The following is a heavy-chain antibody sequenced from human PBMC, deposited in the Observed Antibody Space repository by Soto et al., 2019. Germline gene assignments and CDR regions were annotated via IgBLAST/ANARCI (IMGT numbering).Heavy chain of an antibody. Sequence: SVKVSCKASGGTFSSYAISWLRQSAGQGLEWMGGIIPIFGTANYAQKFQGRVTITADESTSTAYMELSSLRSEDTAVYYCARATLISMPYCSSTSCLYYYYGMDVWGQGTTVTVSS. CDR3: ARATLISMPYCSSTSCLYYYYGMDV. V-gene: IGHV1-69*13. J-gene: IGHJ6*02. CDR1: GGTFSSYA. CDR2: IIPIFGTA. D-gene: IGHD2-2*01.